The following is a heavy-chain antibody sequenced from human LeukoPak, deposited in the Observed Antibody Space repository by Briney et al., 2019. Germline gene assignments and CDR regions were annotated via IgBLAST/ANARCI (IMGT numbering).Heavy chain of an antibody. Sequence: PSETLPLTCTVSGGSISSHFWSWIRQPPGKGLEWIGYVYHSGNTFYNPSLQSRVTISIDSSKNQFSLKLTSVTAADTALYFCASTVVAGSIYYFDYWGQGTLVAVSS. CDR3: ASTVVAGSIYYFDY. CDR2: VYHSGNT. D-gene: IGHD6-19*01. J-gene: IGHJ4*02. V-gene: IGHV4-59*08. CDR1: GGSISSHF.